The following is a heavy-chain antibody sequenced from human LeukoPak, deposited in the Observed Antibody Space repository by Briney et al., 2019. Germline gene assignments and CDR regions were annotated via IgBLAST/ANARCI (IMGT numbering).Heavy chain of an antibody. V-gene: IGHV4-59*04. CDR3: ARTVVVVAASQSFDY. J-gene: IGHJ4*02. Sequence: PSETLSLTCTVSGGSISSYYWSWIRQPPGKGLEWIGYIYYSGSTYYNPSLKSRVTISVDTSKNQFSLKLSSVTAADTAVYYCARTVVVVAASQSFDYWGQGTLVTVSS. D-gene: IGHD2-15*01. CDR2: IYYSGST. CDR1: GGSISSYY.